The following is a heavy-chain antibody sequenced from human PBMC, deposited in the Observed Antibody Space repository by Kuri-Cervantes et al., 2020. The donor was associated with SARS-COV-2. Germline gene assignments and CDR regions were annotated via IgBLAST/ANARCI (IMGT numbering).Heavy chain of an antibody. V-gene: IGHV3-48*01. D-gene: IGHD3-3*01. J-gene: IGHJ6*02. CDR2: ISSSSSTI. CDR1: GFTFSSYS. Sequence: GESLKISCAASGFTFSSYSMNWVRQAPGKGLEWASYISSSSSTIYYADSVKGRFTISRDNAKNSLYLQMNSLRAEDTAVYYCAREEWLLSSDYYYYYYGMDVWGQGTTVTVSS. CDR3: AREEWLLSSDYYYYYYGMDV.